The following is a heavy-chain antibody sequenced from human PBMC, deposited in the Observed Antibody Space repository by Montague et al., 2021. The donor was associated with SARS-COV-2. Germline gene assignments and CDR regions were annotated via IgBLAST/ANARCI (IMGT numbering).Heavy chain of an antibody. CDR2: ST. CDR3: ARLPDTSGRAWFDP. D-gene: IGHD3-22*01. Sequence: STNYNRSLRSRVTISVDTSKNQFSLKLRSVTAADTPVFYCARLPDTSGRAWFDPWGQGTLVTVSS. J-gene: IGHJ5*02. V-gene: IGHV4-59*08.